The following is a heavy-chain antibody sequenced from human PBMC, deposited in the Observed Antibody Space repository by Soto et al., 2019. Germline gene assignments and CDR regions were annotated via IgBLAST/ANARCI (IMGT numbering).Heavy chain of an antibody. D-gene: IGHD3-3*01. CDR3: AREADCCIGYSNLYVRMDC. CDR2: IIPIFGTA. Sequence: SVKVSCKASGCTFSSYAISWVRQAPGQGLEWMGGIIPIFGTANYAQKFQGRVTITADKSTSTAYMELSSQRSEDPAVYYWAREADCCIGYSNLYVRMDCWGQGTKVTVYS. J-gene: IGHJ6*02. V-gene: IGHV1-69*06. CDR1: GCTFSSYA.